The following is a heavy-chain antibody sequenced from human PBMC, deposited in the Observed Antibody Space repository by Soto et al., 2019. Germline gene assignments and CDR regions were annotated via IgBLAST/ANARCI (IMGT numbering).Heavy chain of an antibody. CDR1: GGSFSGYY. Sequence: QVQLQQWGAGLLKPSETLSLTCAVYGGSFSGYYWSWIRQPPGKGLEWIGEINHSGSTNYNPSLKSRVTISVDTSKNQFSLKLSSVTAADTAVYYCARGAIPSNYDLWSGYYFDWGQGTLVTVSS. V-gene: IGHV4-34*01. CDR2: INHSGST. D-gene: IGHD3-3*01. CDR3: ARGAIPSNYDLWSGYYFD. J-gene: IGHJ4*02.